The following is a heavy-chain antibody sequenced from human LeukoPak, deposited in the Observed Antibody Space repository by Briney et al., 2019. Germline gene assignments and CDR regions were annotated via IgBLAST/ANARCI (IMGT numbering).Heavy chain of an antibody. CDR3: ARGPGSGYYPFDY. J-gene: IGHJ4*02. V-gene: IGHV3-48*02. D-gene: IGHD3-22*01. CDR1: GFTFISYS. CDR2: ISSSSTTI. Sequence: GGSLRLSCAASGFTFISYSMNWVRQAPGKGLEWVSYISSSSTTIYYADSVKGRLTMSRDNAKNSLYLQMNSLRDEDAALYYCARGPGSGYYPFDYWGQGTLVTVSS.